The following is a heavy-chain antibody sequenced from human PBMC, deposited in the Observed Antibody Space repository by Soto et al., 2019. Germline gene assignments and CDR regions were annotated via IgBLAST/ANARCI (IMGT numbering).Heavy chain of an antibody. CDR2: ISHDGSDK. Sequence: GGSLRLSCAASGFTVSSNYMSWVRQAPGKGLEWVAVISHDGSDKFYADSVKARFTISRDNSKNTLYLQMSGLRAEDTAVYYCGKSPDFFCSRAKCSRYYFDFWSPGILGTRSS. CDR1: GFTVSSNY. CDR3: GKSPDFFCSRAKCSRYYFDF. J-gene: IGHJ4*02. V-gene: IGHV3-30*18. D-gene: IGHD2-2*01.